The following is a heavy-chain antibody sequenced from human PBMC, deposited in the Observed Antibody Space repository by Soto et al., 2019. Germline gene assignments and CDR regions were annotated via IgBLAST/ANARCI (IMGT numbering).Heavy chain of an antibody. V-gene: IGHV4-31*03. CDR2: IYYTGST. Sequence: SETLSLTCTVSGGSISNGGYYWTWIRQHPGKGLEWLGHIYYTGSTFYNPSLKGRVSIFIDTSKNQFLLKLTSVTAADTAVYYCARATYYYASGSYYYFDYWGQGTLVTVSS. J-gene: IGHJ4*02. CDR3: ARATYYYASGSYYYFDY. CDR1: GGSISNGGYY. D-gene: IGHD3-10*01.